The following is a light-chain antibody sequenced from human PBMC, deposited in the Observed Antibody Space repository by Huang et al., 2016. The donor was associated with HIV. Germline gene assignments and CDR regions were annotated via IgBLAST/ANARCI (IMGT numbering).Light chain of an antibody. CDR1: QSVLYSSNNKNY. CDR3: QQYYSTPPT. V-gene: IGKV4-1*01. J-gene: IGKJ3*01. CDR2: WAS. Sequence: DIVMTQSPDSLAVSLGARATINCKSSQSVLYSSNNKNYLDWYQQKPGQPPKLLIYWASTRESGVPDRFSGSGSGTDFTLTISSLQAEDVAVYYCQQYYSTPPTFGPGTKVDIK.